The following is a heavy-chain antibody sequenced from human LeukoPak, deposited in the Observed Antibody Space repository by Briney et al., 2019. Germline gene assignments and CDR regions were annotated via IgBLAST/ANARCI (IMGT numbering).Heavy chain of an antibody. CDR2: ITGSGGRT. Sequence: GGSLRLSCAASGFTFSTYAMTWVRQAPGKGLEWVSAITGSGGRTYYADSVKGRFTISRDNSKNTLYLQMNSLRAEDTAIYYCAKEYTGTFSPFPSYFDNWGQGTLVTVSS. CDR3: AKEYTGTFSPFPSYFDN. J-gene: IGHJ4*02. CDR1: GFTFSTYA. D-gene: IGHD1-26*01. V-gene: IGHV3-23*01.